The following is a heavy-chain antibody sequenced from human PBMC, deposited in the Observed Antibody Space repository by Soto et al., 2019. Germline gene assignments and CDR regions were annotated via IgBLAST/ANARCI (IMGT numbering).Heavy chain of an antibody. D-gene: IGHD6-13*01. CDR3: ARGRAATLAATGYDY. Sequence: GASVKVSCKASGYTFTTFSFTWVRQAPGQGLEWMGWISVNNGNTKYAQEFQGRVSMTTDTSTSTAYMELRSLRSDDTAVYFCARGRAATLAATGYDYWGQGTLVTAPQ. CDR2: ISVNNGNT. CDR1: GYTFTTFS. V-gene: IGHV1-18*01. J-gene: IGHJ4*02.